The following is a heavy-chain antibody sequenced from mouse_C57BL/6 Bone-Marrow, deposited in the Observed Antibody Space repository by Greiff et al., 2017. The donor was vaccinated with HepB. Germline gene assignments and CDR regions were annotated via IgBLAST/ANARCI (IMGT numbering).Heavy chain of an antibody. V-gene: IGHV1-42*01. J-gene: IGHJ4*01. CDR3: SRSGGIWCKFRLRRPCDNAMDY. Sequence: VQLQQSGPELVKPGASVKISCKASGYSFTGYYMNWVKQSPEKSLEWIGEINPSTGGTTYNQKFKAKATLTVDKSSSTAYMQLKSLTSDDSAVYYCSRSGGIWCKFRLRRPCDNAMDYWGQGTSVTVSS. CDR1: GYSFTGYY. CDR2: INPSTGGT. D-gene: IGHD2-4*01.